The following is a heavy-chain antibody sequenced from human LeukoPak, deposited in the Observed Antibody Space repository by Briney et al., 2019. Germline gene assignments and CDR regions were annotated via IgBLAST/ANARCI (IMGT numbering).Heavy chain of an antibody. D-gene: IGHD2-2*01. V-gene: IGHV3-21*01. CDR2: ISSSSSYI. Sequence: GGSLRLSCAASGFTFSSYSMNWVRQAPGKGLEWVSSISSSSSYIYYADSVKGRFTISRDNAKNSLYLQMNSLRAEDTAVYYCARGVPYGVSGYCSSTSCYYFDYWGQGTLVTVSS. CDR1: GFTFSSYS. J-gene: IGHJ4*02. CDR3: ARGVPYGVSGYCSSTSCYYFDY.